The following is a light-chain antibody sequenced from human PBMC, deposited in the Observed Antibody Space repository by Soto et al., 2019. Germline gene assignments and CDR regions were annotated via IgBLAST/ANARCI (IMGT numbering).Light chain of an antibody. CDR1: QGIRNV. V-gene: IGKV1-6*01. Sequence: AIQMTQSPSSLSASVGDRGNITCRASQGIRNVLGWFQQKPGKAPKLLINAASNLQSGLPSRFSGSGSGTDFTLTISSLQPEDVATYYCLQDYNYPRTFGQGTKVDIK. CDR3: LQDYNYPRT. J-gene: IGKJ1*01. CDR2: AAS.